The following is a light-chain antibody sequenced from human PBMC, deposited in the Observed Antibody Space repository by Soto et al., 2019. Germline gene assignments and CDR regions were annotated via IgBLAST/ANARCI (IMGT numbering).Light chain of an antibody. V-gene: IGKV3D-20*02. CDR2: GAS. CDR3: QQRSNWPLT. J-gene: IGKJ4*01. Sequence: EIVLTQSPGTLSLSPGERAILSCRASQSIRNTYLAWYQQKPGQAPRLLIHGASTRATGIPDRFTGSGSGTDFTLTISSLEPEDFAVYYCQQRSNWPLTFGGGTKVDIK. CDR1: QSIRNTY.